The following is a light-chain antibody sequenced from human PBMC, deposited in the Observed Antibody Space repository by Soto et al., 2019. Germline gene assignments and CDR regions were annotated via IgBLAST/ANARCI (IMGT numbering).Light chain of an antibody. Sequence: AIRMTQSPSSFSASTGDRVTITCRASQGISSYLAWYQQKPGKAPKLLIYAASTLQSGVPSRFSGSGSGTDFTLTISCLQSEDFATYYCQQYYSYPPTSGQGTKVDIK. J-gene: IGKJ1*01. V-gene: IGKV1-8*01. CDR2: AAS. CDR1: QGISSY. CDR3: QQYYSYPPT.